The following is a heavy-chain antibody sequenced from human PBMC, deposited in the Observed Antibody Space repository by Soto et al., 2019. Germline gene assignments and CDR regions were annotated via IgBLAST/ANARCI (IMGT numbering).Heavy chain of an antibody. D-gene: IGHD6-13*01. CDR1: GGSISSYY. V-gene: IGHV4-59*01. J-gene: IGHJ5*02. CDR3: ASMGAIAAAAPGWFDP. CDR2: IYYSGST. Sequence: SETLSLTCTVSGGSISSYYWSWIRQPPGKGLEWIGYIYYSGSTNYNPSLKSRVPISVDTSKNQFSLKLSSVTAADTAVYYCASMGAIAAAAPGWFDPWGQGTLVTVSS.